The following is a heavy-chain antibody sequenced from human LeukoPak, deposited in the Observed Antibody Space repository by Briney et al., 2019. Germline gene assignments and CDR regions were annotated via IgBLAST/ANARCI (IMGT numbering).Heavy chain of an antibody. CDR1: GFTFSTYN. CDR3: AELGITMIGGV. Sequence: GGSLRLSCAASGFTFSTYNMNWVRQAPGKGLEWVSSITSGDTYIYYADSVKGRSTISRDNAKNSLYLQMNSLRAEDTAVYYCAELGITMIGGVWGKGTTVTISS. CDR2: ITSGDTYI. V-gene: IGHV3-21*01. J-gene: IGHJ6*04. D-gene: IGHD3-10*02.